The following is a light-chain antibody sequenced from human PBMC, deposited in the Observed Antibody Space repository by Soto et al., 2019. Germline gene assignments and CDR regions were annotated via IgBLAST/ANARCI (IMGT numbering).Light chain of an antibody. CDR2: AAS. Sequence: IQMTQSPSSLSASVGDRVTMAFRASQSISSYLAWYQQKPGKAPKLLIYAASTLQSGVPSRFSGSGSGTDFTLTISCLQSEDFATYYCQQYYSYPITFGQGTRLEI. CDR1: QSISSY. V-gene: IGKV1-8*01. CDR3: QQYYSYPIT. J-gene: IGKJ5*01.